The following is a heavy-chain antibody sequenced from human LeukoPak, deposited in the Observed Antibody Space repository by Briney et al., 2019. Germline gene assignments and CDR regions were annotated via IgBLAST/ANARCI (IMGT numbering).Heavy chain of an antibody. CDR3: AKGPVPGAMDWFDP. J-gene: IGHJ5*02. CDR2: IYTTGST. D-gene: IGHD2-2*01. Sequence: SETLSLTCIVSGDSIRNYYWSWIRQSAGKGLEWIGRIYTTGSTNYNPSLRRRVTISVDTSKNQFSLKMTSLTAADTAVYYCAKGPVPGAMDWFDPWGQGNLVTVSS. CDR1: GDSIRNYY. V-gene: IGHV4-4*07.